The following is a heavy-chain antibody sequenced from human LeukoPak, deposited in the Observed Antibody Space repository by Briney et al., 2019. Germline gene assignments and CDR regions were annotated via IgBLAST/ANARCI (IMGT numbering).Heavy chain of an antibody. J-gene: IGHJ4*02. CDR2: NIPIFGTA. CDR1: GGTFSGYA. V-gene: IGHV1-69*13. D-gene: IGHD2-8*01. Sequence: SVKVSCKASGGTFSGYAISWVRQAPGQGLEWMGGNIPIFGTANYAQKFQGRVTITADESTSTAYMELSSLRSEDTAVYYCARVRARVLMVYAISGHFDYWGQGTLVTVSS. CDR3: ARVRARVLMVYAISGHFDY.